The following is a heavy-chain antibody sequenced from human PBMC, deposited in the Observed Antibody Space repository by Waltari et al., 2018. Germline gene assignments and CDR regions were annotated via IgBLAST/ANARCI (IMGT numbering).Heavy chain of an antibody. CDR3: ASDRGRGLYLDS. J-gene: IGHJ4*02. V-gene: IGHV4-4*02. D-gene: IGHD2-15*01. CDR2: VHQSGRS. Sequence: QVQLQESGPGLVTRAGTLSLTCTVSGDSISNNFLWSWVRQTPGKGLEWIGQVHQSGRSNYNPSLATRVTVSMDTSKNQFSLKMTSVTAADTAIYYCASDRGRGLYLDSWGQGTLVTVSP. CDR1: GDSISNNFL.